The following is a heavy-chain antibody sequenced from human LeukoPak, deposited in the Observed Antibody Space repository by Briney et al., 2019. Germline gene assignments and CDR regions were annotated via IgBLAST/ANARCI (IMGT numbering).Heavy chain of an antibody. Sequence: SVKVSCKASGGTFSSYAISWVRQAPGQGLEWMGRIIPVFGTANYAQKFQGRVTITTDESTSTAYMELSSLRSEDTAVYYCAQMPDGYNGVVDYWGQGTLVTVSS. CDR1: GGTFSSYA. V-gene: IGHV1-69*05. CDR2: IIPVFGTA. D-gene: IGHD5-24*01. CDR3: AQMPDGYNGVVDY. J-gene: IGHJ4*02.